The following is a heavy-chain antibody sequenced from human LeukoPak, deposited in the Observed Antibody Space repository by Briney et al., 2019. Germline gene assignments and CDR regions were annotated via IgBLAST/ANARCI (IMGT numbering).Heavy chain of an antibody. V-gene: IGHV3-48*01. CDR2: ISGRSSTI. J-gene: IGHJ4*02. CDR3: ARDRLTSGSYFFDY. CDR1: AFTFSDYS. Sequence: GGSLTLFCGASAFTFSDYSKNWVRQAPGKGLEWISYISGRSSTIYYADSVRGRFTISRDNAKNSMYLQMNSLRPEDTAVYYCARDRLTSGSYFFDYWGQGTLVTVSS. D-gene: IGHD1-26*01.